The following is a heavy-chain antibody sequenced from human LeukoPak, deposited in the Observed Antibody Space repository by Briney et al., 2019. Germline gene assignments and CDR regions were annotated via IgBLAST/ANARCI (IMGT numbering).Heavy chain of an antibody. Sequence: SQTLSLTCTVSGGSISSGGYYWSWLRRPPGKGLEWIGYIYHSGSTYYNPSLKSRVTISVDRSKNQFSLKLSSVTAADTAVYYCARDAGVDRRRAFDIWGQGTMVTVSS. J-gene: IGHJ3*02. V-gene: IGHV4-30-2*01. CDR2: IYHSGST. CDR3: ARDAGVDRRRAFDI. D-gene: IGHD2-15*01. CDR1: GGSISSGGYY.